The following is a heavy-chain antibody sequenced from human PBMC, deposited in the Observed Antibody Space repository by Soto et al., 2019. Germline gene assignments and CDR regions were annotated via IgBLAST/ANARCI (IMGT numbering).Heavy chain of an antibody. CDR3: ARGSGGSSYYYYGMDV. CDR2: IIPIFGTA. Sequence: QVQLVQSGAEVKKPGSSVKVSCKASGGTFSSYAINWVRQAPGQGLEWMGGIIPIFGTANYAQKFPGRVTITADESTSTAYMELSSLRSEDTAVYYCARGSGGSSYYYYGMDVWGQGTTVTVSS. D-gene: IGHD2-15*01. J-gene: IGHJ6*02. CDR1: GGTFSSYA. V-gene: IGHV1-69*12.